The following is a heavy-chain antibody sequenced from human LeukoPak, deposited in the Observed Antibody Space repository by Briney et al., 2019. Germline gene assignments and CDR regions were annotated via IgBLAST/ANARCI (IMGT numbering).Heavy chain of an antibody. CDR1: GGSISSSNYF. CDR3: AIQDTGSGWYRVVYFQH. Sequence: NSSETLSLTCTVSGGSISSSNYFWGWIRQPPGKGLQWIGSIFYSGNTYYNPSLKSRVTISVDTPKDQFSLKLSSVTAADTAVYYCAIQDTGSGWYRVVYFQHWGQGTLVTVSS. CDR2: IFYSGNT. V-gene: IGHV4-39*07. D-gene: IGHD6-19*01. J-gene: IGHJ1*01.